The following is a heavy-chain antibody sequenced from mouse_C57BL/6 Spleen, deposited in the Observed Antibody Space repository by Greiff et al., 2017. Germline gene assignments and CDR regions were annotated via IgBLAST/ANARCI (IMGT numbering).Heavy chain of an antibody. CDR3: ARRGCDGYYAAMDY. Sequence: EVQLVESGGGLVQPGGSLKLSCAASGFTFSDYYMYWVRQTPEKRLEWVAYISNGGGSTYYPDTVKGRFTISRDNAKNTQYLQMSRLKSEDTAMYYGARRGCDGYYAAMDYWGQGTSVTVSS. CDR2: ISNGGGST. J-gene: IGHJ4*01. CDR1: GFTFSDYY. V-gene: IGHV5-12*01. D-gene: IGHD2-3*01.